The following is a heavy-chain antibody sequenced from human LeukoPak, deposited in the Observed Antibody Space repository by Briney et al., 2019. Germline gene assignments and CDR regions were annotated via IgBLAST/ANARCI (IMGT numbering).Heavy chain of an antibody. J-gene: IGHJ3*02. CDR2: IYHSGST. CDR1: GYSIRSAYY. CDR3: ASSVQVVVRHDAFDI. V-gene: IGHV4-38-2*02. Sequence: SETLSLTCTVSGYSIRSAYYWGWIRQPPGKGLEWIGSIYHSGSTYYNPSLKSRVTMSVDTSKNQFSLKLSSVTAADTAVYYCASSVQVVVRHDAFDIWGQGTMVTVSS. D-gene: IGHD2-15*01.